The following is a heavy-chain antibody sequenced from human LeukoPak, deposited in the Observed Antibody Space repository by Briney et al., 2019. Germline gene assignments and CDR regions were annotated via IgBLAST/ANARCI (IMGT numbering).Heavy chain of an antibody. CDR2: IYYSGST. V-gene: IGHV4-59*11. J-gene: IGHJ5*02. D-gene: IGHD3-9*01. CDR3: ARDYRYYDILTGCGPYNWFDP. CDR1: GGSISSHY. Sequence: SETLSLTCTVSGGSISSHYWSWIRQPPGKGLEWIGYIYYSGSTNYNPSLKSRVTISVDTSKNQFSLKLSSVTAADTAVYYCARDYRYYDILTGCGPYNWFDPWGQGTLVTVSS.